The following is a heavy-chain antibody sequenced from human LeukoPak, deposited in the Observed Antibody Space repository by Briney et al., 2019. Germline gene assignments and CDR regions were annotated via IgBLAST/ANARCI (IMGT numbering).Heavy chain of an antibody. CDR1: GFTFDDYG. CDR3: ARDNPYSRGFDI. Sequence: GGSLRLSCAASGFTFDDYGMSWVRQAPGKGLEWVANINQDGSEKKYVDSVKGRFTISRDDAKNSLYLEMNSLRADDTAVYYCARDNPYSRGFDIWGQGTMVTVSS. CDR2: INQDGSEK. V-gene: IGHV3-7*01. J-gene: IGHJ3*02. D-gene: IGHD4-11*01.